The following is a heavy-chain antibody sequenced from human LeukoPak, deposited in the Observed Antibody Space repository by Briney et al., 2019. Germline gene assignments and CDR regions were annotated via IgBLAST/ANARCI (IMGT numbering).Heavy chain of an antibody. D-gene: IGHD6-13*01. Sequence: ASVTVSCKVSGYTLTELSMHWVRQAPGKGLEWMGGFDPEDGETIYAQKFQGRVTMTEDTSTDTAYMELSSLRSEDTAVYYCATCSSSWSLDFDYWGQGTLVTVSS. J-gene: IGHJ4*02. CDR2: FDPEDGET. CDR3: ATCSSSWSLDFDY. V-gene: IGHV1-24*01. CDR1: GYTLTELS.